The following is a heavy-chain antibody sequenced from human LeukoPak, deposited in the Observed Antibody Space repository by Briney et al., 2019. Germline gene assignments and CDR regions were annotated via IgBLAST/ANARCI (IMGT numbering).Heavy chain of an antibody. J-gene: IGHJ4*02. Sequence: PGGSLRLSCAASGFTFSSYGMHWVRQAPGKGLEWVAFIRYDGSNKYYADSVKGRFTISRDNSKNTLYLQMNSLRAEDTAVYYCARDNIAGSGSSDWGQGTLVTVSS. V-gene: IGHV3-30*02. CDR2: IRYDGSNK. D-gene: IGHD3-10*01. CDR3: ARDNIAGSGSSD. CDR1: GFTFSSYG.